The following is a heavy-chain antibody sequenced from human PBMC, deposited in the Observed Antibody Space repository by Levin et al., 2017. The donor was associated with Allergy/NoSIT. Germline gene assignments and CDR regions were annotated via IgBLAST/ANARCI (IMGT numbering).Heavy chain of an antibody. CDR2: IYYSGST. CDR1: GGSISSSSYY. V-gene: IGHV4-39*01. CDR3: ARHKRGIAAAGYGWFDP. Sequence: PGGSLRLSCTVSGGSISSSSYYWGWIRQPPGKGLEWIGSIYYSGSTYYNPSLKSRVTISVDTSKNQFSLKLSSVTAADTAVYYCARHKRGIAAAGYGWFDPWGQGTLVTVSS. J-gene: IGHJ5*02. D-gene: IGHD6-13*01.